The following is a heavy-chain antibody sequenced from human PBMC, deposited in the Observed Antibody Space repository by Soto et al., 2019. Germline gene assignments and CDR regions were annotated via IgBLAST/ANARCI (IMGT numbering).Heavy chain of an antibody. D-gene: IGHD4-17*01. CDR3: ARPANTVADHFDL. CDR2: IYPSDSDT. V-gene: IGHV5-51*01. CDR1: GYIFTNYW. Sequence: PVASLRLSCQCSGYIFTNYWIGWVRQMPGKGLEWMGIIYPSDSDTRYSPSFQGQVTISADQFINTAYLQWDSLKASDTAIYYCARPANTVADHFDLWGQGTPVTVSS. J-gene: IGHJ4*02.